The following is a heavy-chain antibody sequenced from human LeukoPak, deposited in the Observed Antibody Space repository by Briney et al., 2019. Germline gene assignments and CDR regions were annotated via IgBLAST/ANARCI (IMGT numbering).Heavy chain of an antibody. J-gene: IGHJ4*02. CDR3: ARTFWSGYYWNYFDY. Sequence: SETLSLTCAVYGGSFSGYYWSWIRQPPGKGLEWIGEINHSGSTNYNPSLKSRVTISVDTSKNQFSLKLSSVTAADTAVYYCARTFWSGYYWNYFDYWGQGTLVTVSS. V-gene: IGHV4-34*01. D-gene: IGHD3-3*01. CDR2: INHSGST. CDR1: GGSFSGYY.